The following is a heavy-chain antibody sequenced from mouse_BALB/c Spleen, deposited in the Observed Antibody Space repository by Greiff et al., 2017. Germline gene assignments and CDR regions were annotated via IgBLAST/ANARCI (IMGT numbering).Heavy chain of an antibody. D-gene: IGHD2-14*01. CDR3: ARDVRRNRYGAMDY. CDR2: IDPANGNT. Sequence: VQLQQSGAELVKPGASVKLSCTASGFNFKDTYMHWVKQRPEQGLEWIGRIDPANGNTKYDPKFQGKATITADTSSNTAYLQLSSLTSEDTAVYYCARDVRRNRYGAMDYWGQGTSVTVSS. J-gene: IGHJ4*01. CDR1: GFNFKDTY. V-gene: IGHV14-3*02.